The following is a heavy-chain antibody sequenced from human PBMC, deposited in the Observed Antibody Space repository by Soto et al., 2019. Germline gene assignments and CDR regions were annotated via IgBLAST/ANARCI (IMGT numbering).Heavy chain of an antibody. CDR2: INAGNGNT. V-gene: IGHV1-3*01. J-gene: IGHJ5*02. D-gene: IGHD6-19*01. Sequence: ASLKVSCKASGYTFTSYAMHWVRQAPGQRLEWMGWINAGNGNTKYSQKFQGRVTITRDTSASTAYMELSSLRSEDTAVYYCARRFSGWSVRWFDPWGQGTLVTVSS. CDR1: GYTFTSYA. CDR3: ARRFSGWSVRWFDP.